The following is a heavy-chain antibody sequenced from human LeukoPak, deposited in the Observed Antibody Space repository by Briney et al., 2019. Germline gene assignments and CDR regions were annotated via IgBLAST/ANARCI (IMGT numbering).Heavy chain of an antibody. CDR3: NRWHIAGVSYSNV. J-gene: IGHJ1*01. Sequence: PGGSLRLSCTASGFTFGDYSMSWVRQAPGKGLEWVGFIRSKDGTTEYAASVRGRFSISRDDSKRIVHLQMNSLRTEDTAVYYCNRWHIAGVSYSNVWGQGTLVTVSS. V-gene: IGHV3-49*04. D-gene: IGHD2-15*01. CDR1: GFTFGDYS. CDR2: IRSKDGTT.